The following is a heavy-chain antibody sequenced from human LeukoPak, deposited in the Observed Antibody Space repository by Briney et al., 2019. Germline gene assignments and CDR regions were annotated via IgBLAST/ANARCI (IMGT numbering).Heavy chain of an antibody. CDR1: GGSISSYY. CDR2: IYYRGST. V-gene: IGHV4-59*01. J-gene: IGHJ6*02. Sequence: SETLSLTCTVSGGSISSYYWSWIRQPPGKGLEWIGYIYYRGSTNYNPSLKSRVTISVDTSKNQFSLKLSSVTAADTAVYYCARDRGYCSGGSCYARWSYYYGMDVWGQGTTVTVSS. D-gene: IGHD2-15*01. CDR3: ARDRGYCSGGSCYARWSYYYGMDV.